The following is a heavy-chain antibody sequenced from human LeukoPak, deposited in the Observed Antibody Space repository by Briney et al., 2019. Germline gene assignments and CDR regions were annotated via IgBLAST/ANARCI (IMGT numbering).Heavy chain of an antibody. D-gene: IGHD3-3*01. CDR1: GFTFDDYA. CDR3: AKENTYYGDAFDI. J-gene: IGHJ3*02. V-gene: IGHV3-9*01. CDR2: ISWNSGSI. Sequence: PGGSLRLSCAASGFTFDDYAMHWVRQAPGKGLEWVSGISWNSGSIGYADSVKGRFTISRDNAKNSLYLQMNSLRAEDTALYYCAKENTYYGDAFDIWGQGTMVTVSS.